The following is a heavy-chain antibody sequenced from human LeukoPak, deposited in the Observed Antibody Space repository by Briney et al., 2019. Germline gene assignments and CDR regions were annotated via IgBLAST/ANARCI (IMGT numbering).Heavy chain of an antibody. CDR2: IKQDGSEK. CDR1: GFTFSNYW. D-gene: IGHD1-14*01. J-gene: IGHJ4*02. CDR3: ARRYFDY. Sequence: GGSLGLSCAASGFTFSNYWMSWVRQAPGKGLEWVANIKQDGSEKYHVDSVKGRFTISRDNAKNSLYLQMNSLRAEDTAVYYCARRYFDYWGQGILVTVSS. V-gene: IGHV3-7*01.